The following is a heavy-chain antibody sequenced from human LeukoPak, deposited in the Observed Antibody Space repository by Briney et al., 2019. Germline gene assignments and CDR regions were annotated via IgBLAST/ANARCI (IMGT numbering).Heavy chain of an antibody. Sequence: GGSLRLSCAASGFTFSSYGMSWVRQAPGKGLEWVSAISGSGGSTYYADSVKGRFTISRDNSKNTLYLQMNSLRAEDTAVYYCAKGFWGYYDSSGYYVVLDAFDIWGQGTMVTVSS. J-gene: IGHJ3*02. D-gene: IGHD3-22*01. CDR1: GFTFSSYG. V-gene: IGHV3-23*01. CDR2: ISGSGGST. CDR3: AKGFWGYYDSSGYYVVLDAFDI.